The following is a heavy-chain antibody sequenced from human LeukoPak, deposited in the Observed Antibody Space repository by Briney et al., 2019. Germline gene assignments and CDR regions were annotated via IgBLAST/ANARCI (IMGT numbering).Heavy chain of an antibody. V-gene: IGHV3-30*18. CDR1: GFTFSSYG. Sequence: GGSLRLSCAASGFTFSSYGMHWVRQAPGKGLEWVAVISYDGSNKYYADSVKSRFTISRDNSKNTLYLQMNSLRAEDTAVYYCAKGGSGSYYGFLRYWGQGTLVTVSS. D-gene: IGHD1-26*01. CDR2: ISYDGSNK. CDR3: AKGGSGSYYGFLRY. J-gene: IGHJ4*02.